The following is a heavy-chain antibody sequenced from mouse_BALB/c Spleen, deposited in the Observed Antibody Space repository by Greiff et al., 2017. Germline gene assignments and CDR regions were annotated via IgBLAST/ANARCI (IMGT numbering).Heavy chain of an antibody. D-gene: IGHD6-1*01. CDR2: IYPYNGGT. CDR1: GYTFTDYN. Sequence: VQLQQSGPELVNPGASVNISCKASGYTFTDYNMHWVKQSHGKSLVWIGYIYPYNGGTGYNQTFKSKATLTVDNSSSSAYMEIRSLTSEDSAVDECARTNGNNPFADWGQGTLVTVSA. V-gene: IGHV1S29*02. J-gene: IGHJ3*01. CDR3: ARTNGNNPFAD.